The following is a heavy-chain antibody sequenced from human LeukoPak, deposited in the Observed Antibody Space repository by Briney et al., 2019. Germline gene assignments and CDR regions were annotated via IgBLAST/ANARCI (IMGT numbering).Heavy chain of an antibody. CDR3: ATSNPYGSGTFDP. CDR1: GYTLTELS. V-gene: IGHV1-24*01. Sequence: ASVKVSCKVSGYTLTELSMHWVRQAPGKGLEWMGGFDPEDGETIYAQKFQGRVTMTEDTSTDTAYMELSSLRSEGTAVYYCATSNPYGSGTFDPWGQGTLVTVSS. D-gene: IGHD3-10*01. CDR2: FDPEDGET. J-gene: IGHJ5*02.